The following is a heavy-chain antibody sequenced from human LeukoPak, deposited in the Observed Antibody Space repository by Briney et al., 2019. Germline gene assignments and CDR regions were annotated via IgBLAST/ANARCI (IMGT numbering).Heavy chain of an antibody. CDR1: GFTFSSYE. CDR2: ISSSGSTI. D-gene: IGHD2-21*01. V-gene: IGHV3-48*03. J-gene: IGHJ4*02. Sequence: PGGSLRLSCAASGFTFSSYEMNWVRRAPGKGLEWVSYISSSGSTIYYADSVKGRFTISRDNAKNSLYLQMNSLRAEDTAVYYCARDGLLFLFDYWGQGTLVTVSS. CDR3: ARDGLLFLFDY.